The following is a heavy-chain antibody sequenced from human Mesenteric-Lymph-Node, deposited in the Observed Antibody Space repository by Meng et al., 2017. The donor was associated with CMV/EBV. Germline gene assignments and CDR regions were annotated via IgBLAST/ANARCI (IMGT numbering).Heavy chain of an antibody. Sequence: VQLQQRCACLVKPSETLALTCAVYGGSFSGYYWSGIRQPPGKGLEWIGEINHSGSTNYNPSLKSRVTISVDTSKNQFSLKLSSVTAADTAVYYCARHQRWLKSEGGFNYWGQGTLVTVSS. D-gene: IGHD4-23*01. CDR3: ARHQRWLKSEGGFNY. CDR2: INHSGST. CDR1: GGSFSGYY. J-gene: IGHJ4*02. V-gene: IGHV4-34*01.